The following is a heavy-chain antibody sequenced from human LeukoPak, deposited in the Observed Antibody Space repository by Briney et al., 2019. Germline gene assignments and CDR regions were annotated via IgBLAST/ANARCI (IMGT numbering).Heavy chain of an antibody. Sequence: GGSLRLSCAASGFTFSSYAMHWVRQAPGKGLEWVAVISYDGSNKYYADSVKGRFTISRGNSKNTLYLQMNSLRAEDTAVYYCARDHGSGSYYTGYYYYMDVWGKGTTVTVSS. V-gene: IGHV3-30*01. CDR3: ARDHGSGSYYTGYYYYMDV. CDR1: GFTFSSYA. D-gene: IGHD3-10*01. CDR2: ISYDGSNK. J-gene: IGHJ6*03.